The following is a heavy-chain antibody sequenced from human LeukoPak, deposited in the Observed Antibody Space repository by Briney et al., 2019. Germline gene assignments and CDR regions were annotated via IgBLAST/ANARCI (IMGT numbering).Heavy chain of an antibody. Sequence: AGGSLRLSCAASGFTFSSYSMNWVRQAPGKGLEWVSSISSSGSTIYYADSVKGRFTISRDNAKNSLYLQMNSLRAEDTAVYYCARVGYPWGLNYFDYWGQGTLVTVSS. J-gene: IGHJ4*02. CDR2: ISSSGSTI. D-gene: IGHD3-16*01. CDR1: GFTFSSYS. V-gene: IGHV3-48*04. CDR3: ARVGYPWGLNYFDY.